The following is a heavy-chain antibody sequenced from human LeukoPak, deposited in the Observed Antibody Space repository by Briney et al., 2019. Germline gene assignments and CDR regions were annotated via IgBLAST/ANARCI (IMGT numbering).Heavy chain of an antibody. CDR3: ARDSGVYNGLLDY. CDR1: GYTFAGYY. J-gene: IGHJ4*02. V-gene: IGHV1-2*02. D-gene: IGHD3-10*01. Sequence: ASVKVSCKASGYTFAGYYMHWVRQAPGQGLEWMGWINPNSGGTNYAQKFQGRVTMTRDTSISTAYMELSRLRSDDTAVYYCARDSGVYNGLLDYWGQGTLVTVSS. CDR2: INPNSGGT.